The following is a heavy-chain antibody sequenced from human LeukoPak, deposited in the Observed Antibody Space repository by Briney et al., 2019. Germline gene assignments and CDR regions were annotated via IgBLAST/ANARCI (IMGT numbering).Heavy chain of an antibody. D-gene: IGHD3-10*01. CDR1: GYTFTGYY. J-gene: IGHJ6*02. CDR3: ARSLLWFGEERHYYYGMDV. CDR2: INPNSGGT. V-gene: IGHV1-2*02. Sequence: GASVKVSCKASGYTFTGYYMHWVRQAPGQGLEWMGWINPNSGGTNYAQKFQGRVTMTRDTSISTAYMELSRLRSDDTAVYYCARSLLWFGEERHYYYGMDVWGQGTTVTVSS.